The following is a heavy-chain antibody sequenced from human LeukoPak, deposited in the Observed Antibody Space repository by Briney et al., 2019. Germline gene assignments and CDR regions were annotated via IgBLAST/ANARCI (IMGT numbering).Heavy chain of an antibody. CDR3: ARDLGAYYDSGGYFDY. D-gene: IGHD3-22*01. J-gene: IGHJ4*02. V-gene: IGHV4-4*07. CDR1: GGSISSHY. CDR2: IYTSGST. Sequence: PSETLSLTCTVSGGSISSHYWSWIRQPAGKGLEWIGRIYTSGSTNYNPSLKSRLTMSVDTSKNQFSLKLSSVTAADTAVYYCARDLGAYYDSGGYFDYWGQGTLVTVSS.